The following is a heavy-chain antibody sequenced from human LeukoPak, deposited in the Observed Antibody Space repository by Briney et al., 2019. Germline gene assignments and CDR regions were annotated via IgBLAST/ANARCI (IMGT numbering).Heavy chain of an antibody. CDR2: ISAYNGNT. CDR1: GYTFTSYG. D-gene: IGHD2-2*01. Sequence: ASVKVSCKASGYTFTSYGISWVRQAPGQGLEWMGWISAYNGNTNYAQKPQGRVTMTTDTSTSTAYMELRSLRSDDTAVYYCARTPYCSSTSCYNWFDPWGQGTLVTVSS. CDR3: ARTPYCSSTSCYNWFDP. V-gene: IGHV1-18*01. J-gene: IGHJ5*02.